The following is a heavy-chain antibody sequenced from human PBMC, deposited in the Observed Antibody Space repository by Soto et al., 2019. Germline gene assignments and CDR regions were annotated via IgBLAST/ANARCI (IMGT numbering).Heavy chain of an antibody. CDR3: ACDADSFMGAVSGT. Sequence: QVQLVQSGAEVKKPGASVKVSCKASGYTFTSYGISWVRQAPGQGLEWMGWISAYNGNTNYAQKLQGRVTMTTDTCTSTAYIEPRCLRSDDTAVYYCACDADSFMGAVSGTWGQRALVTFAS. V-gene: IGHV1-18*01. D-gene: IGHD3-3*02. CDR1: GYTFTSYG. J-gene: IGHJ4*02. CDR2: ISAYNGNT.